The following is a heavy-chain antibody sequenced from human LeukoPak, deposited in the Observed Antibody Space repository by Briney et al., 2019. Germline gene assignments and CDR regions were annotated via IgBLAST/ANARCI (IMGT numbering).Heavy chain of an antibody. Sequence: KPSEALSLTCTVSGAYITSYYWNWIRQPPGKGLEWIGYIYNSGSTNYNPSLKSRVTISVGTSKNQFSLKLSSVTAADTAVYYCARSKGGSYGPWGQGTLVTVSS. J-gene: IGHJ5*02. CDR3: ARSKGGSYGP. D-gene: IGHD1-26*01. CDR1: GAYITSYY. V-gene: IGHV4-59*01. CDR2: IYNSGST.